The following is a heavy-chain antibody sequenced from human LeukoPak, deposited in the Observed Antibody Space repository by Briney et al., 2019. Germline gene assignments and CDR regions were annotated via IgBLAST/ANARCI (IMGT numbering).Heavy chain of an antibody. CDR1: GRSFSNYY. D-gene: IGHD7-27*01. CDR2: INHSGNT. Sequence: SETLSLTCAVYGRSFSNYYWSWIRQPPGKGLEWIGEINHSGNTNYNPSLKSRVTISVDTSRNQFSLKLSSVTAADTAVYYCARGVGNWGYYFDYWGQGTLVTVSS. V-gene: IGHV4-34*01. CDR3: ARGVGNWGYYFDY. J-gene: IGHJ4*02.